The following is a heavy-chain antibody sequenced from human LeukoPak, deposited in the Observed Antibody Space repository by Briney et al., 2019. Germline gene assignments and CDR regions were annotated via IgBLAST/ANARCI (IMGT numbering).Heavy chain of an antibody. J-gene: IGHJ4*02. CDR2: ISGSGGST. CDR1: GFTFSSYA. CDR3: AKDPNDQGYRSGPRFFDY. D-gene: IGHD5-18*01. Sequence: GGSLRLSCAASGFTFSSYAMSWVRQAPGKGLEWVSAISGSGGSTYYADSVKGRFTISRDNSKNTLYLQMNSLRPEDTAVYYCAKDPNDQGYRSGPRFFDYWGQGTLVTVSS. V-gene: IGHV3-23*01.